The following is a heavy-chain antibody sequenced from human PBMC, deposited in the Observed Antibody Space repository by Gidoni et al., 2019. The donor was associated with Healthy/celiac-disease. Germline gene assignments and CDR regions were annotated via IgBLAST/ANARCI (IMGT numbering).Heavy chain of an antibody. CDR2: INHSGST. J-gene: IGHJ4*02. CDR3: ARGGGISGWYCRPFDY. CDR1: GGSFSGYY. V-gene: IGHV4-34*01. D-gene: IGHD6-19*01. Sequence: QVQLQQWGAGLLKPSETLSLTCAVYGGSFSGYYWSWIRQPPGKGLEWIGEINHSGSTNYNPSLKSRVTISVDTSKNQFSLKLSSVTAADTAVYYCARGGGISGWYCRPFDYWGQGTLVTVSS.